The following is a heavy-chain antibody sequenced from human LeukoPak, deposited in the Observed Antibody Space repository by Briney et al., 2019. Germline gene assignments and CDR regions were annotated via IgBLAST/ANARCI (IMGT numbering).Heavy chain of an antibody. Sequence: SETLSLTCTVSGYSISSGYYWGWIRQPPGKGLEWIGSIYHSGSTYYNPSLKSRVTISVDTSKNQFSLKLSSVTAADTAVCYCARRGGDFDYWGQGTLVTVSS. D-gene: IGHD3-10*01. J-gene: IGHJ4*02. CDR2: IYHSGST. CDR1: GYSISSGYY. CDR3: ARRGGDFDY. V-gene: IGHV4-38-2*02.